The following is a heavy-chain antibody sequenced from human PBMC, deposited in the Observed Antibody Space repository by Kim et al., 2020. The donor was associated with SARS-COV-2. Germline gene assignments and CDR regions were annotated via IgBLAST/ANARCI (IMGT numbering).Heavy chain of an antibody. CDR1: GYTFTSYG. D-gene: IGHD3-9*01. Sequence: ASVKVSCKASGYTFTSYGISWVRQAPGQGLEWMGWISAYNGNTNYAQKLQGRVTMTTDTSTSTAYMELRSLRSDDTAVYYCARVELRYFDWLPNYYYGIDVWGQGTTVTVSS. CDR3: ARVELRYFDWLPNYYYGIDV. CDR2: ISAYNGNT. V-gene: IGHV1-18*01. J-gene: IGHJ6*02.